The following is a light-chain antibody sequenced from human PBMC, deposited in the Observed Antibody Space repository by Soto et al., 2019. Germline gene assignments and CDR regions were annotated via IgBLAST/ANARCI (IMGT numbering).Light chain of an antibody. J-gene: IGKJ4*01. V-gene: IGKV1-5*03. CDR1: QSLGDW. CDR3: QQYSDYPLT. Sequence: DIQMTQSPSTLSASVGDRVTIICRASQSLGDWLAWHQQKPGTAPKLLIYRPSTLEDGVPSRFSGRGSRTDFTLTISSLQPGDFATYYCQQYSDYPLTFGGGTKVXXK. CDR2: RPS.